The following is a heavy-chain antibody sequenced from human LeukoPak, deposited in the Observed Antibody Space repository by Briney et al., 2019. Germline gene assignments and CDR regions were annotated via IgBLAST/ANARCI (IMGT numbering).Heavy chain of an antibody. D-gene: IGHD3-3*01. V-gene: IGHV4-59*01. CDR2: IYYSGST. Sequence: SETLSLSCTVSGGSISTYYWTWIRQPAGKGLEWIGYIYYSGSTNYNPSLKSRVTISVDTSKNQFSLKLSSVTAADTAVYYCARVGRHDFWSGYYNWFDPWGQGTLVTVSS. CDR3: ARVGRHDFWSGYYNWFDP. J-gene: IGHJ5*02. CDR1: GGSISTYY.